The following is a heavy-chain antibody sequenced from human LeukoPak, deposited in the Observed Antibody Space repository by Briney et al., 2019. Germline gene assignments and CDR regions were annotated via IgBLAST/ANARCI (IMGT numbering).Heavy chain of an antibody. V-gene: IGHV3-53*01. J-gene: IGHJ2*01. CDR1: GFTVSSNY. Sequence: GGSLRLSCAASGFTVSSNYMSWVRQAPGKGLEWVSVTYSGGSTYYADSVKGRFTISRDNSKNTLYLQMNSLRAEDTAVYYCARQCGGDCGWYFDLWGRGTLVTVSS. CDR3: ARQCGGDCGWYFDL. CDR2: TYSGGST. D-gene: IGHD2-21*02.